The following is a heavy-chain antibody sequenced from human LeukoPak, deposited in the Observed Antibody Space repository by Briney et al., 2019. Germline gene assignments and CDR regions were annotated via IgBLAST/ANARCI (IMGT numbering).Heavy chain of an antibody. CDR3: ARVSSSPHPNFDY. CDR2: IYTSGST. D-gene: IGHD6-13*01. J-gene: IGHJ4*02. V-gene: IGHV4-4*09. CDR1: GGSISGHY. Sequence: PSETLSLTCTVSGGSISGHYWSWIRQSPGRGLEWIGNIYTSGSTNYNPSLNSRVTISIDTPKNQFSLKVSSMTAAGTAVYYCARVSSSPHPNFDYWGQGTLVTVSS.